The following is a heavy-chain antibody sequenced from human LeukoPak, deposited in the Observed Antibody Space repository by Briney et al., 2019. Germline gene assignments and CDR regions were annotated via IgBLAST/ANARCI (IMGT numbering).Heavy chain of an antibody. D-gene: IGHD2/OR15-2a*01. CDR1: GFTFSDTW. V-gene: IGHV3-74*01. J-gene: IGHJ4*02. CDR2: IRSDGSDT. Sequence: GGSLGLSCAASGFTFSDTWMHWVRQAPGEGLVWVSRIRSDGSDTRYAESVKGRFTISRDNAKNSLYLQMNSLRAEDTAVYYCARDWFHAIDYWGQGTLVTVSS. CDR3: ARDWFHAIDY.